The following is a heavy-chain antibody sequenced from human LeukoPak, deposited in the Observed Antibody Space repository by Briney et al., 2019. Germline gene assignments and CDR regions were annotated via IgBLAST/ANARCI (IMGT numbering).Heavy chain of an antibody. V-gene: IGHV1-58*01. CDR1: GFTFTSSA. J-gene: IGHJ4*02. CDR3: AALKDDILTAYYKDYYFDY. Sequence: TSVRVSCKASGFTFTSSAVQWVRQARGQGLEWMGWIFVGSGNTNYAQNFQERVTITRDMSTSTTYMELNRLRSEDTAVYFYAALKDDILTAYYKDYYFDYWGQGTLVTVSS. CDR2: IFVGSGNT. D-gene: IGHD3-9*01.